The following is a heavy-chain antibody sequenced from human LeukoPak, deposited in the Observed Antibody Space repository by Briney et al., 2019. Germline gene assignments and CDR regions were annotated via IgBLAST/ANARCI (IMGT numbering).Heavy chain of an antibody. CDR3: AREYSSSWYTLPYFDY. CDR1: GFTFSSYG. J-gene: IGHJ4*02. CDR2: IWYDGSNK. D-gene: IGHD6-13*01. Sequence: GGSLRLSCAASGFTFSSYGMHWVRQAPGKGLEWVAVIWYDGSNKYYADSVKGRFTISRDNSKNTLYLRMNSLRAEDTAVYYCAREYSSSWYTLPYFDYWGQGTLVTVSS. V-gene: IGHV3-33*08.